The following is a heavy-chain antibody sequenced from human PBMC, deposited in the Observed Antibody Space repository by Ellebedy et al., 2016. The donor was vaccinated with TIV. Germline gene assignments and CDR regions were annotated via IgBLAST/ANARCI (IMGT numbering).Heavy chain of an antibody. CDR3: ARELVVSPAEYFQH. J-gene: IGHJ1*01. CDR1: GYTFTSYD. Sequence: ASVKVSCXASGYTFTSYDINWVRQAPGQGLEWMGWISAYNGNTNYAQKLQGRVTMTTDTSTSTAYMELRSLRSDDTAVYYCARELVVSPAEYFQHWGQGTLLTVSS. D-gene: IGHD3-22*01. V-gene: IGHV1-18*01. CDR2: ISAYNGNT.